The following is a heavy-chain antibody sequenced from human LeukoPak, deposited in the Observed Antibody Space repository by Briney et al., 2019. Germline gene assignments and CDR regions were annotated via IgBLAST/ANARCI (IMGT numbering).Heavy chain of an antibody. D-gene: IGHD2-21*01. J-gene: IGHJ4*02. CDR1: GYSFTSYW. V-gene: IGHV5-51*01. CDR2: VQPGDSET. Sequence: GESLKISCKGSGYSFTSYWIGWVRQMPGKGLEWMGIVQPGDSETRYSPSFQGQVTISADKSTTTAYLQWNSLKTSDTAMYYCARLDFAISAIRYWGQGALVTVSS. CDR3: ARLDFAISAIRY.